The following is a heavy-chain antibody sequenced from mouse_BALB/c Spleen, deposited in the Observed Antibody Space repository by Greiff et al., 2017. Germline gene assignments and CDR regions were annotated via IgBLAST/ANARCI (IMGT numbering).Heavy chain of an antibody. J-gene: IGHJ4*01. CDR3: ARDRGLRYAMDY. D-gene: IGHD1-1*01. CDR1: GISITTGNYR. CDR2: IYYSGTI. V-gene: IGHV3-5*02. Sequence: VQLKESGPGLVKPSQTVSLTCTVTGISITTGNYRWSWIRQFPGNKLEWIGYIYYSGTITYNPSLTSRTTITRDTSKNQFFLEMNSLTAEDTATYYCARDRGLRYAMDYWGQGTSVTVSS.